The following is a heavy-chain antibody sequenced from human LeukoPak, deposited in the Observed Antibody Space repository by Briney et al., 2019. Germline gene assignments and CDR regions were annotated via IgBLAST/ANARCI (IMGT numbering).Heavy chain of an antibody. Sequence: GASVKVSCKVSGYTLTELSMHWVRQAPGKGLEWMGGFDPEDGETIYAQKFQGRVTMTEDTSTDTAYMELSSLRSEDTAVYYCATKSWPAALGGERERADAFDIWGQGTMVTVSS. CDR3: ATKSWPAALGGERERADAFDI. D-gene: IGHD2-2*01. J-gene: IGHJ3*02. CDR2: FDPEDGET. V-gene: IGHV1-24*01. CDR1: GYTLTELS.